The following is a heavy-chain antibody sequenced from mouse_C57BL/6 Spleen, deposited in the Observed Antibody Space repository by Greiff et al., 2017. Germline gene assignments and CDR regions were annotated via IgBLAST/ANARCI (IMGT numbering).Heavy chain of an antibody. CDR1: GYTFTSYW. V-gene: IGHV1-64*01. Sequence: QVQLQQPGAELVKPGASVKLSCKASGYTFTSYWMHWVKQRPGQGLEWIGMIHPNSGSTNYNEKFKSKATLTVDTSSSTAYMQLSSLTSEDSAVYYCARIGPWYFEVWGTGTTVTVSS. CDR2: IHPNSGST. J-gene: IGHJ1*03. CDR3: ARIGPWYFEV.